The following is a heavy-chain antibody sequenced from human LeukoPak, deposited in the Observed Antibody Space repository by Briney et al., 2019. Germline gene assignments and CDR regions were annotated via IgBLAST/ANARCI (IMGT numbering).Heavy chain of an antibody. J-gene: IGHJ4*02. CDR1: GFTFSSYE. Sequence: PGGSLRLSCAASGFTFSSYEMNWVRQAPGKGLEWIAYLSSSGRAFFYADSVKGRFTIARDNAKNSVYLEMNSLRADDTAVYYCARSARLMKGVVEVTALDDWGQGTLVTVSS. CDR3: ARSARLMKGVVEVTALDD. D-gene: IGHD3-3*01. CDR2: LSSSGRAF. V-gene: IGHV3-48*03.